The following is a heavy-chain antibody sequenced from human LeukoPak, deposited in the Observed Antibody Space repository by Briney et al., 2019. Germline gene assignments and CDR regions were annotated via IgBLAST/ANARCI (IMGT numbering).Heavy chain of an antibody. CDR1: A. Sequence: AISXVXQAXXXXLXWXGXXIPIFGTAHYAQKFQRRVTITADESTSTAYMELSSLRSEDTAVYYCARGRLSYDSSGYYSTYYFDYWGQGTLVTVSS. CDR3: ARGRLSYDSSGYYSTYYFDY. D-gene: IGHD3-22*01. CDR2: XIPIFGTA. J-gene: IGHJ4*02. V-gene: IGHV1-69*01.